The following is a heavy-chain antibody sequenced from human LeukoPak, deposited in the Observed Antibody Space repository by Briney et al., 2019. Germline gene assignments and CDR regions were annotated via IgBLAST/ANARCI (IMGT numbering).Heavy chain of an antibody. CDR1: GDSISTYY. V-gene: IGHV4-4*09. CDR3: AREDTASDY. J-gene: IGHJ4*02. D-gene: IGHD5-18*01. CDR2: ICNSGGT. Sequence: SETLSLTCTVSGDSISTYYWSWIRQPPGKGLEWIGCICNSGGTNYNPSLKSRVTISVDTSKNQFSLNLSSVTAADTAVYYCAREDTASDYWGQGTLVTVSS.